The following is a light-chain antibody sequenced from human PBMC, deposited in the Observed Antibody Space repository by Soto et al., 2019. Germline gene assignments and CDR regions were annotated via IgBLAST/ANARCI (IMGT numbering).Light chain of an antibody. Sequence: QSALTQPASVSGSPGQSITISCTGTSSDVGGYNYVSWYQQHPGKAPKLMIYDVSNRPSGVSNRFSGSKSGNTASLTISGLQAEDEFVYYCRPNKSNTSPDSAFGRG. V-gene: IGLV2-14*01. CDR1: SSDVGGYNY. J-gene: IGLJ7*01. CDR3: RPNKSNTSPDSA. CDR2: DVS.